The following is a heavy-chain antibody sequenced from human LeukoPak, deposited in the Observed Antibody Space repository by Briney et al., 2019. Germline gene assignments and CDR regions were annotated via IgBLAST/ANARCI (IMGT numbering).Heavy chain of an antibody. D-gene: IGHD3-10*01. CDR2: INHSGST. CDR1: GGSFSGYY. CDR3: TRAITYFYGSVTYDWFDS. V-gene: IGHV4-34*01. J-gene: IGHJ5*01. Sequence: SETLSLTCAVYGGSFSGYYWSWIRQPPGKGLEWIGEINHSGSTNYNPSLKSRVTISVDTSKNQFSLKLSSVTAADTAIYYCTRAITYFYGSVTYDWFDSWGQGTRVTVSS.